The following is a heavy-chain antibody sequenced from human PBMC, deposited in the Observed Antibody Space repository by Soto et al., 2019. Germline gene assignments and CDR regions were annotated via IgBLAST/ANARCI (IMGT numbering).Heavy chain of an antibody. Sequence: QVLLVQSGAEMKKPGSSVKVSCKASGGTFSTSSINWVRQAPGQRPEWMGNILPSFGTADYAQKFQGRVTITADKSTHTAYMELRSLLSEDTAVYYCARGHEFGGTSDALDIWGHVTVVTVSS. J-gene: IGHJ3*02. CDR2: ILPSFGTA. CDR3: ARGHEFGGTSDALDI. D-gene: IGHD2-15*01. CDR1: GGTFSTSS. V-gene: IGHV1-69*14.